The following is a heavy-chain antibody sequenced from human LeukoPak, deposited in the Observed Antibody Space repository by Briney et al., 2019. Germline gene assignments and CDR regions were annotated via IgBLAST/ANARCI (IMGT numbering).Heavy chain of an antibody. CDR2: IKSKTDGGTT. CDR1: GFTFSNAW. J-gene: IGHJ6*04. CDR3: TTDERNYDY. V-gene: IGHV3-15*01. D-gene: IGHD1-7*01. Sequence: GGPLRLSCAASGFTFSNAWMSGLRQAPGKGLEWVGRIKSKTDGGTTDFAAPVKGRFTISRDDSKNTLYLQMNSLKTEDTAVYYCTTDERNYDYWGKGTTVTVSS.